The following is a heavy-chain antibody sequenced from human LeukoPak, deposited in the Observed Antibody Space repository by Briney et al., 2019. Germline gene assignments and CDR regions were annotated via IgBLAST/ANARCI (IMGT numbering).Heavy chain of an antibody. Sequence: PGGSLRLSCAASGFTFSSYWMHWVRQAPGKGLVWVSRINSDGSSTTYADSVEGRFTISRDNAKNTLYLQMNSLRAEDTAVYYCARDPHERRSYGSGSYYNYYYYGLDVWGQGTTVTVSS. D-gene: IGHD3-10*01. J-gene: IGHJ6*02. CDR3: ARDPHERRSYGSGSYYNYYYYGLDV. V-gene: IGHV3-74*01. CDR2: INSDGSST. CDR1: GFTFSSYW.